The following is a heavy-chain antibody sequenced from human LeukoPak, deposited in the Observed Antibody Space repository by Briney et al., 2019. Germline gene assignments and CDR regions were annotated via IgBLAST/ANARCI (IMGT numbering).Heavy chain of an antibody. J-gene: IGHJ4*02. CDR2: IYYSGST. CDR1: GGSISSGGYY. V-gene: IGHV4-31*03. CDR3: AREDTAMVDY. Sequence: SQTLSLTCTVSGGSISSGGYYWSWIRQHPGKGLEWIGYIYYSGSTYYNPSLKSRVTISVDTSKNQFSLKLSSVTAADTAVYYCAREDTAMVDYWGQGTLVAVSS. D-gene: IGHD5-18*01.